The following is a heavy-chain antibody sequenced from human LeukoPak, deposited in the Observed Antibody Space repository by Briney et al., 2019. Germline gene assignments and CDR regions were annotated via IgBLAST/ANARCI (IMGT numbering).Heavy chain of an antibody. Sequence: GGSLRLSCATSGFTFSNYWMHWVRQAPGKGLVWVSRINTDGTSTTYVDSVKGRFTISRDNAKNTLYLQMNSLRAEDTAVYYCARDGDSCGPPNFDYWGQGTLVTVSS. CDR2: INTDGTST. V-gene: IGHV3-74*01. CDR3: ARDGDSCGPPNFDY. D-gene: IGHD5-18*01. J-gene: IGHJ4*02. CDR1: GFTFSNYW.